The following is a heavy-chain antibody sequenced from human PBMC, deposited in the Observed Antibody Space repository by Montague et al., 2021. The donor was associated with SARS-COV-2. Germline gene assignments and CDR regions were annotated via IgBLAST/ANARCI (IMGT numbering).Heavy chain of an antibody. V-gene: IGHV4-34*01. CDR3: ARGGTIFGVVTFPFDY. D-gene: IGHD3-3*01. CDR1: GGSFSGYY. J-gene: IGHJ4*02. Sequence: SETLSLTCAVYGGSFSGYYWSWIRQPPGKGLEWIGEINHSGSTNYNPSLKSRVTISVDMSKNQFSLKLSSVTAADTAVYYRARGGTIFGVVTFPFDYWGQGTLVTVSS. CDR2: INHSGST.